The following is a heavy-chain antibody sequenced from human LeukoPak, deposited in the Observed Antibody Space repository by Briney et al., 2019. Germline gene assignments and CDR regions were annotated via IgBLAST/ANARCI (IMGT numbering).Heavy chain of an antibody. Sequence: SETLSLTCTVSGGSISSSSYYWGWIRQPPGKGLEWIGSIYYSGSTYYNPSLKSRVTISVDTSKNQFSLKLSSVTAADTAVYYCASNPMVRGVIIHWGQGTLVTVSS. V-gene: IGHV4-39*01. J-gene: IGHJ4*02. D-gene: IGHD3-10*01. CDR1: GGSISSSSYY. CDR2: IYYSGST. CDR3: ASNPMVRGVIIH.